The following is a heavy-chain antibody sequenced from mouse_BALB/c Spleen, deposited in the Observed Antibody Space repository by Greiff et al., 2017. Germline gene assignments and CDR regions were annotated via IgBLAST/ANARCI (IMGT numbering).Heavy chain of an antibody. CDR1: GYSITSDYA. V-gene: IGHV3-2*02. CDR2: ISYSGST. Sequence: EVKLVESGPGLVKPSQSLSLTCTVTGYSITSDYAWNWIRQFPGNKLEWMGYISYSGSTSYNPSLKSRISITRDTSKNQFFLQLNSVTTEDTATYYCARLNYDLDYWGQGTSVTVSS. D-gene: IGHD2-4*01. J-gene: IGHJ4*01. CDR3: ARLNYDLDY.